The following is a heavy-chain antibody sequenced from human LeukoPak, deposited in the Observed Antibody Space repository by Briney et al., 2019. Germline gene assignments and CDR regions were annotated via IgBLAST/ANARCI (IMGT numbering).Heavy chain of an antibody. Sequence: PGGSLRLYCAASGFTFSNYAMHWVRQAPGKGLEWVALISYDGSNKYYADCVKGRFTISRDNSKNTVYLQMNGLRAEDTAVYYCARTSGGWTFDIWGQGTMVTVSS. CDR3: ARTSGGWTFDI. CDR2: ISYDGSNK. D-gene: IGHD6-19*01. J-gene: IGHJ3*02. V-gene: IGHV3-30*04. CDR1: GFTFSNYA.